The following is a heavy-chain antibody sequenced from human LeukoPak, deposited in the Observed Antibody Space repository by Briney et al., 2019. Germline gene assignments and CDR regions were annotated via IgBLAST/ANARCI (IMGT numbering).Heavy chain of an antibody. Sequence: PSETLSLTCAVSVDSVTSGGYFWTWLRQHPGRGLEWIVSISNSGTTSYNPSLKSRVSISLDTSNNHFSLRMGSVTAADTAVYFCARDVVVTSSPDAFYIWGQGTMVTVSS. CDR1: VDSVTSGGYF. V-gene: IGHV4-31*11. D-gene: IGHD2-21*02. CDR2: ISNSGTT. CDR3: ARDVVVTSSPDAFYI. J-gene: IGHJ3*02.